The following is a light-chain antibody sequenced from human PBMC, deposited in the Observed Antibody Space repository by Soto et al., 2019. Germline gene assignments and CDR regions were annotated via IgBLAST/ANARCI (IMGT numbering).Light chain of an antibody. CDR2: GAS. CDR1: QSVSNNY. CDR3: QQYGSLGT. Sequence: EIVLTQSPGTLSLSPEERATLSCRASQSVSNNYLAWYQQKPGQAPRLLIYGASNRATGIPDRFSGSGSGTDFTLTISRLEPEDFAVYYCQQYGSLGTFGQGTKVDI. J-gene: IGKJ1*01. V-gene: IGKV3-20*01.